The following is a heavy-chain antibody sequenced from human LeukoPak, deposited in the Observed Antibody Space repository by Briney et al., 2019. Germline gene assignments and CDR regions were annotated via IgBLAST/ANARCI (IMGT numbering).Heavy chain of an antibody. D-gene: IGHD2-8*01. CDR3: ATYRTGIVLMVYATGGEDAFDI. CDR1: GGTFSSYA. J-gene: IGHJ3*02. V-gene: IGHV1-69*04. CDR2: IIPILGIA. Sequence: SVKVSCKASGGTFSSYAISWVRQAPGQGLEWMGRIIPILGIANYAQKFQGRVTITADKSTSTAYMELSSLRSEDTAVYYCATYRTGIVLMVYATGGEDAFDIWGQGTMVTVSS.